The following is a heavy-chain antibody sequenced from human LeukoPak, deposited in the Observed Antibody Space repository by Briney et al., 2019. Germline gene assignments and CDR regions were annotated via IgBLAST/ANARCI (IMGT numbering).Heavy chain of an antibody. D-gene: IGHD6-6*01. CDR3: ARGGAARPDY. CDR1: GFTFSSYG. CDR2: ISSGRPNI. J-gene: IGHJ4*02. Sequence: GGSLRLFCAASGFTFSSYGMNWVRQAPGKGLEWVSYISSGRPNINYADSVRGRFTISRDNAKSSLYLQMNNLRVEDTAVYYCARGGAARPDYWGQGTLVTVSP. V-gene: IGHV3-48*04.